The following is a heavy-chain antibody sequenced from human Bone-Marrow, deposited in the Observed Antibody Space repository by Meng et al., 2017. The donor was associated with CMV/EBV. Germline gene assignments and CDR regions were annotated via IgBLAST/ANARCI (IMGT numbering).Heavy chain of an antibody. J-gene: IGHJ6*02. CDR2: IKQDGSEK. Sequence: GGSLRLSCAASGFTFSSYWMSWVRQAPGKGLEWVANIKQDGSEKYYVDSVKGRFTISRDNAKNSLYLQMNSLRAEDTAVYYCARDWMEVLPYYYYGMDVWGQGTTVTVSS. CDR1: GFTFSSYW. D-gene: IGHD1-7*01. V-gene: IGHV3-7*01. CDR3: ARDWMEVLPYYYYGMDV.